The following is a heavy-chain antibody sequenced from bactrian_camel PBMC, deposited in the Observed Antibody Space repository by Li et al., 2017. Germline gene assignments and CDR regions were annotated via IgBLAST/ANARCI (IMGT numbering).Heavy chain of an antibody. D-gene: IGHD6*01. J-gene: IGHJ4*01. V-gene: IGHV3S40*01. CDR1: GFTFSNSY. CDR3: ATATRGAWYGYNY. Sequence: DVQLVESGGGLVQPGGSLRLSCVASGFTFSNSYMRWVRQAPGKGLEWVSGTNYGGVSAYYADSVKGRFTISKDNAKSTVYLQMNSLKSEDTALYYCATATRGAWYGYNYWGQGTQVTVS. CDR2: TNYGGVSA.